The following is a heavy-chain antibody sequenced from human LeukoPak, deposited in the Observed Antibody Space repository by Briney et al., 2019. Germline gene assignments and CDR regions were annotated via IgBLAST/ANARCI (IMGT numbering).Heavy chain of an antibody. Sequence: SETLSLTRAVSGYSISSGYYWGWIRQPPGKGLEWIGSIYHSGSTYYNPSLKSRVTISVDTSKNQFSLKLSSVTAADTAVYYCYQRYNWNDDYWGQGTLVTVSS. J-gene: IGHJ4*02. CDR3: YQRYNWNDDY. CDR1: GYSISSGYY. D-gene: IGHD1-1*01. CDR2: IYHSGST. V-gene: IGHV4-38-2*01.